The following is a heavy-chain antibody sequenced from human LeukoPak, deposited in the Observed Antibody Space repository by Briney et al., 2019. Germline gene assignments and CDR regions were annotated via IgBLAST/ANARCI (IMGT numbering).Heavy chain of an antibody. D-gene: IGHD3-10*01. V-gene: IGHV3-48*02. CDR2: ISTSSSPI. Sequence: GGSLRLSCAASGSTFSSYSMSWVRQAPGKGLEWLSYISTSSSPIHYADSVKGRFTVSRDNAKNSLSLQMNSLRDEDTAVYFCARVGRFGETPGYYFDDWGQGTLVTVSS. J-gene: IGHJ4*02. CDR3: ARVGRFGETPGYYFDD. CDR1: GSTFSSYS.